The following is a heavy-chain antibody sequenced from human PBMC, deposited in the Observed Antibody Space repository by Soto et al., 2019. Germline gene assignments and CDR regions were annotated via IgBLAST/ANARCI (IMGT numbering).Heavy chain of an antibody. J-gene: IGHJ4*02. CDR2: IIPILGIA. D-gene: IGHD6-6*01. Sequence: QVQLVQSGADVKKPGSSVKVSCKASGGTFSSYTISWVRQAPGQGLEWMGRIIPILGIANYAQKFQGRVTITADKSTSTAYMELSSLRSEDTAVYYCASGAAPSPRASWDYWGQGTLVTVSS. V-gene: IGHV1-69*02. CDR1: GGTFSSYT. CDR3: ASGAAPSPRASWDY.